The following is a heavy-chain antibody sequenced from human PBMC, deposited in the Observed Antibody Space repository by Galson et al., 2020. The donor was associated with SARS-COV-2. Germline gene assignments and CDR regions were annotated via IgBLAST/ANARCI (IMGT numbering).Heavy chain of an antibody. D-gene: IGHD2-15*01. CDR1: GFTFSSYP. CDR2: VSGAGGAT. J-gene: IGHJ4*02. V-gene: IGHV3-23*01. CDR3: AKRCSGDSCYSGSGHFDY. Sequence: GGSLRLSCAASGFTFSSYPMSWVRQAPGKGLEWVSAVSGAGGATYYADSVKGRFTISRDNSKNTLYLQMNSLRVEDTAIYYCAKRCSGDSCYSGSGHFDYWGQGTLVTVSS.